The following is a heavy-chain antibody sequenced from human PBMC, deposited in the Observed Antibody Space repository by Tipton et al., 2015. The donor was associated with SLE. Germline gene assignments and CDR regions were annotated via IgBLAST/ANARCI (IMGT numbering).Heavy chain of an antibody. J-gene: IGHJ4*02. V-gene: IGHV3-23*01. CDR1: GFTFSSYA. D-gene: IGHD6-13*01. CDR3: ALLAAAGGYFDY. Sequence: LRLSCAASGFTFSSYAMSWVRQAPGKGLEWVSAISGSGGSTYYADSVKGRFTISRDNSKNTLYLQMNSLRAEDTAVYYCALLAAAGGYFDYWGQGTLVTVSS. CDR2: ISGSGGST.